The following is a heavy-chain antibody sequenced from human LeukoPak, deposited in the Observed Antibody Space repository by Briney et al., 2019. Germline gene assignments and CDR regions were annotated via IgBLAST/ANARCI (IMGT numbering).Heavy chain of an antibody. CDR1: GDSVSSNSAV. V-gene: IGHV6-1*01. Sequence: SQTLSLTCAISGDSVSSNSAVWNWIRQSPSRGLEWLGRIYYRSTWHNEYAESVKSRISINPDTSKNQFSLQLSSVTAADTAVYYCARGGTRGAFDIWGQGTMVTVSS. J-gene: IGHJ3*02. CDR2: IYYRSTWHN. D-gene: IGHD3-10*01. CDR3: ARGGTRGAFDI.